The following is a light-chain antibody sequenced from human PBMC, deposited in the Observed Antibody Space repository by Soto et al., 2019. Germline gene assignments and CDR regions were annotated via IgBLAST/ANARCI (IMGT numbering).Light chain of an antibody. CDR2: DAS. J-gene: IGKJ1*01. Sequence: DIHITHSPSTLSSSVLYIFTITCLSSQSISNWLAWYQQKPGKAPKLLIYDASSLESGVPSRFSGSGSGTEFTLTISSLQPDDFATYYCQEYNSYSPTWTFGQGTKVDIK. CDR1: QSISNW. CDR3: QEYNSYSPTWT. V-gene: IGKV1-5*01.